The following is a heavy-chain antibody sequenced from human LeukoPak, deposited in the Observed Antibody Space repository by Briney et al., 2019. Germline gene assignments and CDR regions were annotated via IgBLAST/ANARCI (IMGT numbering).Heavy chain of an antibody. D-gene: IGHD3-10*01. CDR2: IWYDGSNK. J-gene: IGHJ6*02. Sequence: GSLRLSCAASGFTFSSYGMHWVRQAPGKGLEWVAVIWYDGSNKYYADSVKGRFTISRDNSKNTLYLQMNSLRAEDTAVYYCARDGAYYGSGSYLDVWGQGTTVTVSS. V-gene: IGHV3-33*01. CDR1: GFTFSSYG. CDR3: ARDGAYYGSGSYLDV.